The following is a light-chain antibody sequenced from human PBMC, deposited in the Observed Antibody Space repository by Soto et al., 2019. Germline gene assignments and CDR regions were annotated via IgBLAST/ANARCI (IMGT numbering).Light chain of an antibody. CDR2: AAS. V-gene: IGKV1-39*01. CDR3: QQSYSTPLT. CDR1: QNINSY. J-gene: IGKJ4*01. Sequence: DIQMTQSPSSLSASVGDRVTIACRASQNINSYLNWYQQKPGKVPKLLIFAASSLESEVPSRFSGTRSGTDFTLTISSLQPEDFATYYCQQSYSTPLTFGGGTKVEI.